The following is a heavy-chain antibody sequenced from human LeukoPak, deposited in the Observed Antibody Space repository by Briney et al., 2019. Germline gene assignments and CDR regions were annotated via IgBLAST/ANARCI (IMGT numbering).Heavy chain of an antibody. CDR3: ARLVHLLWFGELSNNWFDP. Sequence: ASVKVSCKASGYTFTGYYMHWVRQAPGQGLEWMGWINPNSGGTNYAQKFQGRVTMTRDTSISTAYMELSRLRSDDTAVYYCARLVHLLWFGELSNNWFDPWGQGTLVTVSS. J-gene: IGHJ5*02. V-gene: IGHV1-2*02. D-gene: IGHD3-10*01. CDR2: INPNSGGT. CDR1: GYTFTGYY.